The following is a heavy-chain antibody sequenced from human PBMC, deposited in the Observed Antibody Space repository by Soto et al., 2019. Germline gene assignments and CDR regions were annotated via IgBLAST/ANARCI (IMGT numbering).Heavy chain of an antibody. J-gene: IGHJ4*01. CDR1: GYTFRNFG. V-gene: IGHV1-18*01. CDR3: ARENSYFDY. CDR2: ISAYNANA. Sequence: QIQLLQSGAEVKKPGASVKVTCKASGYTFRNFGISWVRQAPGQGLEWMGWISAYNANANYAQKFQGRLTMTADTSTSTAYMELRSLRSDGTAVYYCARENSYFDYWGHGTLVTVSS.